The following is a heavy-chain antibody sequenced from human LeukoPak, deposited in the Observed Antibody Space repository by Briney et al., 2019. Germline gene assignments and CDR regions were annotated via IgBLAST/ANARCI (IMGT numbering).Heavy chain of an antibody. CDR2: FDPEDGEA. V-gene: IGHV1-24*01. CDR1: GYTLTDLS. D-gene: IGHD1-26*01. J-gene: IGHJ4*02. Sequence: ASVKVSCKVSGYTLTDLSIHWVRQAPGRGLEWMGGFDPEDGEAIYAQKFQGRVTMTEDTSTDTAYMELSSLRSEDTAVYYCATPPNSVGAIDYWGQGTLVTVSS. CDR3: ATPPNSVGAIDY.